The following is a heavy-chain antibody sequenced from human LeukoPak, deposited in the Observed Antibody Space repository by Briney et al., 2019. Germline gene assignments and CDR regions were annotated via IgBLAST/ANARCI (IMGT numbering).Heavy chain of an antibody. J-gene: IGHJ4*02. V-gene: IGHV5-51*01. CDR1: GYIFTSYY. CDR2: IYPGDSHT. CDR3: ARQIGDDSGSYYKTPFDY. D-gene: IGHD3-10*01. Sequence: GESLQISCKSSGYIFTSYYIGWVRQLPGKGLEWMAMIYPGDSHTRYSPSFQGRVIISVDKSISAAYLQWSSLEASDTAMYYCARQIGDDSGSYYKTPFDYWGQGTVVTVSS.